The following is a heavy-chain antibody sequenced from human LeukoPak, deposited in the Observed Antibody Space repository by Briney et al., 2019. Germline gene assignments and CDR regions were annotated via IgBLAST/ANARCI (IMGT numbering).Heavy chain of an antibody. J-gene: IGHJ3*01. CDR3: ARDPAGGTVTSSA. CDR2: IIPIFRTA. Sequence: SVKVTFKASGGTFSSYSINWVRQAPGQGLEWMGGIIPIFRTANYTQKFQGRVTITADESTSTAYMELRSLTSEDTAMYYCARDPAGGTVTSSAWGQGTMVTVSS. CDR1: GGTFSSYS. D-gene: IGHD4-17*01. V-gene: IGHV1-69*01.